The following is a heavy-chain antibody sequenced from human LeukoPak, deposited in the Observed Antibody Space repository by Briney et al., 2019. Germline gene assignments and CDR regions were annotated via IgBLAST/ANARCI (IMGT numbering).Heavy chain of an antibody. CDR2: IYTSGST. V-gene: IGHV4-4*07. CDR1: GGSISSYY. CDR3: ARDVWDSSSWYEYYFDY. Sequence: SETLSLTCTVSGGSISSYYWGWIRQPAGKGLEWIGRIYTSGSTNYNPSLKSRVTMSVDTSKNQFSLKLSSVTAADTAVYYCARDVWDSSSWYEYYFDYWGQGTLVTVSS. D-gene: IGHD6-13*01. J-gene: IGHJ4*02.